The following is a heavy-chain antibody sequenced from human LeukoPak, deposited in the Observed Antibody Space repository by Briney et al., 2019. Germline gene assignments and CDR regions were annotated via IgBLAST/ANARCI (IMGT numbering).Heavy chain of an antibody. D-gene: IGHD1-14*01. Sequence: SVKVSCKASGGTFTSYAISWVRQAPGQGLEWMGRIIPILGIANYAQKFQGRVTITADKSTSTAYMELSSLRSEDTAVYYCAREPRREVYFQHWGQGTLVTVSS. J-gene: IGHJ1*01. CDR3: AREPRREVYFQH. V-gene: IGHV1-69*04. CDR2: IIPILGIA. CDR1: GGTFTSYA.